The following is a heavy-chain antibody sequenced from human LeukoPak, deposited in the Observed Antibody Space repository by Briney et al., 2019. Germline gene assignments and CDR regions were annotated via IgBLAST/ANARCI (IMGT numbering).Heavy chain of an antibody. V-gene: IGHV3-23*01. CDR3: AKPARTDYADY. D-gene: IGHD1-14*01. CDR1: ELTFSSYA. Sequence: GGSLRLSCAASELTFSSYAMNWVRQAPGKGLEWVSGISGNGGSTYYADSVKGRFTISRDNSKNTLYLQMNSLKAEDTAVYYCAKPARTDYADYWGRGTLVTVSS. J-gene: IGHJ4*02. CDR2: ISGNGGST.